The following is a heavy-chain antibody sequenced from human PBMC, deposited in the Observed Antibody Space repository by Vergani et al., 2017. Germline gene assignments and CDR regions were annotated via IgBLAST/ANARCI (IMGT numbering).Heavy chain of an antibody. Sequence: QVQLQESGPGLVKPSQTLSLTCTVSGGSISSGGYYWSWIRQHPGKGLEWIGYIYYSGSTYYNPSLKSRVTISVDTSKNHFSLKLSSVTAADTAVYYCARGGNSQPYYFDYWGQGTLVTVSS. CDR3: ARGGNSQPYYFDY. CDR1: GGSISSGGYY. J-gene: IGHJ4*02. V-gene: IGHV4-31*03. CDR2: IYYSGST. D-gene: IGHD4-23*01.